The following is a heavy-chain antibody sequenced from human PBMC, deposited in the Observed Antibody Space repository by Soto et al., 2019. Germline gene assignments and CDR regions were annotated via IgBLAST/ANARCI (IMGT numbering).Heavy chain of an antibody. CDR3: ARGLCGYSYGAFHY. V-gene: IGHV3-30*03. CDR2: ISYDGSNK. J-gene: IGHJ4*02. Sequence: GSLRLSCAASGFTFSSYGMHWVRQAPGKGLEWVAVISYDGSNKYYADSVKGRSTISRDNSKNTLYVQMNSLRAEDTALYYCARGLCGYSYGAFHYWGQRPLVTVSS. D-gene: IGHD5-18*01. CDR1: GFTFSSYG.